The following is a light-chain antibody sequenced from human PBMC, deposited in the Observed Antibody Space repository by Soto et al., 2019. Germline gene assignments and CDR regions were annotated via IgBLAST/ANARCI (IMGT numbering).Light chain of an antibody. CDR3: QHRSSWPLT. V-gene: IGKV3-11*01. CDR1: QSVSSY. Sequence: EIVLTQSPATLSLSPGERATLSCRASQSVSSYLAWYQQKPGQAPRLLIYDASTRATGMPARFIGSGSGTDFSLTISSLEPEDFAVYYCQHRSSWPLTFGGGTKVEIK. J-gene: IGKJ4*01. CDR2: DAS.